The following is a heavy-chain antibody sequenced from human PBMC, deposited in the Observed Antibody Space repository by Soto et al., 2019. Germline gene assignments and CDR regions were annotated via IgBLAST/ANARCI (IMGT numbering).Heavy chain of an antibody. V-gene: IGHV1-2*02. J-gene: IGHJ4*02. CDR1: GYTFSDFY. CDR3: AKGGHSEVARHPFADF. D-gene: IGHD2-15*01. CDR2: IDPYSGVT. Sequence: QVQLVQSGADVKEPGASVKVSCKASGYTFSDFYIYWVRQAPGHGLEWMGWIDPYSGVTDYAQKFQGGVTMTRDASISTASLALGRLRSDDTAVYYCAKGGHSEVARHPFADFWGQGTLVTVSS.